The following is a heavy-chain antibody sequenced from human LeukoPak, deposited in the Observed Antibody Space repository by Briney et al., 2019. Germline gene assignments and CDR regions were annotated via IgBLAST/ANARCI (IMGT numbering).Heavy chain of an antibody. CDR3: ARVTGHYYDSSGYHFDY. D-gene: IGHD3-22*01. CDR2: ISHSGST. Sequence: SETLSLTFTVSGGSIIISSYYWGWIRQPPGKGLEWIGEISHSGSTNYNPSLKSRVTISVDTSKNQFSLKLSSVTAADTAVYYCARVTGHYYDSSGYHFDYWGQGTLVTVSS. J-gene: IGHJ4*02. CDR1: GGSIIISSYY. V-gene: IGHV4-39*07.